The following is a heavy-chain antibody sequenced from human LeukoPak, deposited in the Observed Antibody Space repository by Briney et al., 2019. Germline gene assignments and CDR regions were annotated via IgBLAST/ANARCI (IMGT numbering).Heavy chain of an antibody. J-gene: IGHJ4*02. CDR3: ARGIVVVPAAISLSRPGARFDY. CDR1: GGSFSGYY. CDR2: INHSGST. V-gene: IGHV4-34*01. D-gene: IGHD2-2*02. Sequence: SETLSLTCAVYGGSFSGYYWSWIRQPQGKGLEWIGEINHSGSTNYNPSLKSRVTISVDTSKNQFSLKLSSVTAADTAVYYCARGIVVVPAAISLSRPGARFDYWGQGTLVTVSS.